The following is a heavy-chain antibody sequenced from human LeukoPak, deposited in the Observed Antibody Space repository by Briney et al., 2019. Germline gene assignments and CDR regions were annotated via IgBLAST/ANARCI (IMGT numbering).Heavy chain of an antibody. CDR1: GGTFNSHG. Sequence: SVKVSCKTSGGTFNSHGISWVRQAPGQGLEWMGGIIPIFQTATYAENFQDRLTIIADESTNTVYMELSSLRSDDTAVYYCAGDYNYDSSASDDALDVWGQGTTVTVSS. D-gene: IGHD3-22*01. CDR2: IIPIFQTA. J-gene: IGHJ3*01. CDR3: AGDYNYDSSASDDALDV. V-gene: IGHV1-69*13.